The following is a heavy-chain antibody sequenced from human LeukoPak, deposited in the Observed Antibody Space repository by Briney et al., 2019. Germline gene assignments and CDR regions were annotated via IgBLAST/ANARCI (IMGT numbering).Heavy chain of an antibody. V-gene: IGHV5-51*03. D-gene: IGHD2-2*02. CDR3: ASKMGVVPVAILDDAFDI. J-gene: IGHJ3*02. CDR1: GYSFTSYW. Sequence: PGEPLNISCQGSGYSFTSYWIGWVRQMPGKGLEWMGIFYPGDSDTRYSPSFQGQVTISADKSISAAYLQCSSLKASDTAMYYCASKMGVVPVAILDDAFDIWGQGTMVTVSS. CDR2: FYPGDSDT.